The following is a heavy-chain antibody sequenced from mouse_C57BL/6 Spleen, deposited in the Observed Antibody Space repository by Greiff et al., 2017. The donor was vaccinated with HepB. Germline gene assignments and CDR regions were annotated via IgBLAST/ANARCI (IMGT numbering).Heavy chain of an antibody. CDR3: ARVRDYDDYAMDY. J-gene: IGHJ4*01. D-gene: IGHD2-4*01. Sequence: EVKVEESGPGLVKPSQSLSLTCSVTGYSITSGYYWNWIRQFPGNKLEWMGYISYDGSNNYNPSLKNRISITRDTSKNQFFLKLNSVTTEDTATYYCARVRDYDDYAMDYWGRGTSVTVSS. V-gene: IGHV3-6*01. CDR1: GYSITSGYY. CDR2: ISYDGSN.